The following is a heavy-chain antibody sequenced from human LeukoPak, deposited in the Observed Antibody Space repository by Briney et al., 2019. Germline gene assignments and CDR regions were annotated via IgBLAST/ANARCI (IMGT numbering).Heavy chain of an antibody. Sequence: PGGSLRLSCAASGFTFSNYAMSWARQAPRKGLEWVSSISGSGDITYYADSVKGRFTISRDNSKNTLYLQMNSLRAEDTAVYYCAKDFFASSFSFYNWVDPWGQGTLVTVSS. J-gene: IGHJ5*02. CDR2: ISGSGDIT. D-gene: IGHD3-3*01. V-gene: IGHV3-23*01. CDR3: AKDFFASSFSFYNWVDP. CDR1: GFTFSNYA.